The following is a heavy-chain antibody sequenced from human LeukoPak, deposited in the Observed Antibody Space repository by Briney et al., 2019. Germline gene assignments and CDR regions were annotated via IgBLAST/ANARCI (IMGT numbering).Heavy chain of an antibody. V-gene: IGHV3-53*01. CDR2: IYSGGST. Sequence: GGSLRLSCAASGFTVSSNYMSWVRQAPGKGLEWVSVIYSGGSTYYADSVKGRFTISRDNSKNTLYLQMNSLRAEDTAVYYCARARYSGYDSPYYFDYWGQETLVTVSS. D-gene: IGHD5-12*01. CDR1: GFTVSSNY. CDR3: ARARYSGYDSPYYFDY. J-gene: IGHJ4*02.